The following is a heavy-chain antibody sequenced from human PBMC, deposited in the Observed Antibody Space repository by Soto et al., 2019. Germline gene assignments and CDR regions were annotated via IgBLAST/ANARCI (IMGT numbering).Heavy chain of an antibody. Sequence: RGESLKISCKGSGYSFTSYWISWVRQMPGKGLEWMGRIDPSDSYTNYSPSFQGHVTISADKSISTAYLQWSSLKASDTAMYYCARLKGYCGGDCSPRDYYYGMDVWGQGTTVTVSS. J-gene: IGHJ6*02. CDR2: IDPSDSYT. CDR3: ARLKGYCGGDCSPRDYYYGMDV. V-gene: IGHV5-10-1*01. CDR1: GYSFTSYW. D-gene: IGHD2-21*02.